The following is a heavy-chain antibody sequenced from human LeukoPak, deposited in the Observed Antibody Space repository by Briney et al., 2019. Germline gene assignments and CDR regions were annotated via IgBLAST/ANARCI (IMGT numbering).Heavy chain of an antibody. CDR1: GGSISSYY. CDR3: ARLRAGTHDY. Sequence: SETLSLTCTVAGGSISSYYWSWIRQPPGKGLEWIGYIYYSGSTNYNPSLKSRVTISVDTSKNQFSLKLSSVTAADTAVYYCARLRAGTHDYWGQGTLVTVSS. CDR2: IYYSGST. J-gene: IGHJ4*02. V-gene: IGHV4-59*08.